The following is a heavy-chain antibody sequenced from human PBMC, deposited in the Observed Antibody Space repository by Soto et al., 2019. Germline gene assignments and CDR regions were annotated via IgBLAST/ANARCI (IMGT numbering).Heavy chain of an antibody. CDR2: IIPILGIA. Sequence: SSVKGSFTDSGVAISSYTRSRVRQAHGQGLEWMGRIIPILGIANYAQKFQGRVTITADKSTSTAYMELSSLRSEDTAVYYCARVNSESGSWIWGQGTLVTVSS. D-gene: IGHD3-3*01. V-gene: IGHV1-69*02. CDR1: GVAISSYT. J-gene: IGHJ4*02. CDR3: ARVNSESGSWI.